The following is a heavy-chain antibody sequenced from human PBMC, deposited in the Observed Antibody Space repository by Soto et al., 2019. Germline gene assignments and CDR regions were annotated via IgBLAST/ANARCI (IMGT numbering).Heavy chain of an antibody. CDR2: IIPIFGTA. CDR1: GGTFSSYA. CDR3: ARGDYYDSSGSIYYFDY. V-gene: IGHV1-69*01. J-gene: IGHJ4*02. Sequence: QVQLVQSGAEVKKPGSSVKVSCKASGGTFSSYAISWVRQAPGQGLEWMGGIIPIFGTANYAQKFQCRVTITADESTSTAYMELSSLRSEDTAVYYCARGDYYDSSGSIYYFDYWGQGTLVTVSS. D-gene: IGHD3-22*01.